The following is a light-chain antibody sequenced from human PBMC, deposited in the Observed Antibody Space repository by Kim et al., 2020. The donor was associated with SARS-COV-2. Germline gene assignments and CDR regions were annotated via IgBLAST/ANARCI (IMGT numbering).Light chain of an antibody. V-gene: IGLV3-19*01. CDR3: NSRDSNDNVV. J-gene: IGLJ2*01. CDR2: GKD. CDR1: SRRSYY. Sequence: AMGQTDRNTCQGDSRRSYYATWYQQKAGQAPIPVIYGKDNRPAGIPDRCSGSSSGNTASLTIPGAQAEDEADYYCNSRDSNDNVVFGGGTSLTVL.